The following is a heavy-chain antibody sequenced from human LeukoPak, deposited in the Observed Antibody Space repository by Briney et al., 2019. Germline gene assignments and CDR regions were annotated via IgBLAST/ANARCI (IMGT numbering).Heavy chain of an antibody. D-gene: IGHD3-10*01. J-gene: IGHJ4*02. CDR2: IYYSGST. Sequence: PSETLSLTCTVSGGSISSYYWSWIRQPPGKGLEWIGYIYYSGSTNYNPSLKSRVTISVDTSKNQFSLKLSSVTAADTAVYYCARAPMVRGAIKPYYFDYWGQGTLVTVSS. CDR3: ARAPMVRGAIKPYYFDY. V-gene: IGHV4-59*01. CDR1: GGSISSYY.